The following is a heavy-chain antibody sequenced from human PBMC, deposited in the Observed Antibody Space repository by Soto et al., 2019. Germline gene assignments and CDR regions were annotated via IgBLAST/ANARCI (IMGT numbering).Heavy chain of an antibody. CDR3: ARDRVYYYDNSGYYNFDY. CDR1: GFPSTNYP. V-gene: IGHV3-30-3*01. CDR2: VSYDGSKQ. D-gene: IGHD3-22*01. J-gene: IGHJ4*02. Sequence: QVQLVESGGGVFHPGWSRRVSGPASGFPSTNYPMNWVGRAPGKGLEWVAVVSYDGSKQFYADSGEGRFTTSRDSSKSTLYLHMDNLRDEDTAVYYCARDRVYYYDNSGYYNFDYWGQGTLVTVSS.